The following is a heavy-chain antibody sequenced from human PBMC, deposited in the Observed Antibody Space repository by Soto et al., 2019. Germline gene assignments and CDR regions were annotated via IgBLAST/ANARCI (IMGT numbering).Heavy chain of an antibody. CDR1: GGSFSGYY. CDR2: INHSGST. J-gene: IGHJ6*02. CDR3: ARGDYYGSGSRSYYYGMDV. V-gene: IGHV4-34*01. D-gene: IGHD3-10*01. Sequence: SETLSLTCAVYGGSFSGYYWSWIRQPPGKGLEWIGEINHSGSTNYNPSLKSRVTISVDTSKNQFSLKLSSVTAADTAVYYCARGDYYGSGSRSYYYGMDVWGQGTTVTVSS.